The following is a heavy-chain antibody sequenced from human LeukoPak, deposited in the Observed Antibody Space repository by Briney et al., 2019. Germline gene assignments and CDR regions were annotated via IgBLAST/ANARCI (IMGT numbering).Heavy chain of an antibody. CDR2: IKSKTDGGTT. V-gene: IGHV3-15*01. J-gene: IGHJ5*02. D-gene: IGHD3-9*01. CDR1: GFTFSNAW. CDR3: TARGYFDAQLRADP. Sequence: GGSLRLSCAASGFTFSNAWMSWVRQAPGKGLEWVGRIKSKTDGGTTDYAAPVKGRFTISRDDSKNTLYLQMNSLKTEDTAVYYCTARGYFDAQLRADPWGQGTLVTVSS.